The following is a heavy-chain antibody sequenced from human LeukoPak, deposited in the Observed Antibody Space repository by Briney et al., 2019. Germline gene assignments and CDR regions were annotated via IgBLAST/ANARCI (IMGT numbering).Heavy chain of an antibody. Sequence: PGGSLRLSCAASGFTFSSYGMSWVRQSPGKGLEWVSAISGSGGSTYYADSVKGRFTISRDNAKNSLYLQMNSLRAEDTAVYYCARDYSAVAEGYWGQGTLVTVSS. CDR1: GFTFSSYG. CDR3: ARDYSAVAEGY. D-gene: IGHD6-19*01. J-gene: IGHJ4*02. CDR2: ISGSGGST. V-gene: IGHV3-23*01.